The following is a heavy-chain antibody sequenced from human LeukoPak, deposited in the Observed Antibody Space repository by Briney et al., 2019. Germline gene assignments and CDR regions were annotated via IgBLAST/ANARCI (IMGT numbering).Heavy chain of an antibody. CDR2: IIPILGIA. Sequence: ASVKVSCKASGGTFSSYAISWVRQAPGQGLEWMGRIIPILGIANYAQKFQGRVTITADKSTSTAYMELSSLRSEDTAVYYCASETYYYGSGSPYGMDVWGQGTTVTVS. D-gene: IGHD3-10*01. V-gene: IGHV1-69*04. CDR3: ASETYYYGSGSPYGMDV. CDR1: GGTFSSYA. J-gene: IGHJ6*02.